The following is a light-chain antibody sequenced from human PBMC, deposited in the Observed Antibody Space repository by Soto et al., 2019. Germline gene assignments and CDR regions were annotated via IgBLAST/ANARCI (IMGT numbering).Light chain of an antibody. CDR2: DAS. CDR3: QQRSNWPRIT. CDR1: QSVSSY. Sequence: EIVLTQSPATLSLSPGERAPLSCRACQSVSSYLAWYQQKPGQAPRLLIYDASNRATGIPARFSGSGSGTDFTLTISSLEPEDFAVYYCQQRSNWPRITFGPGTKVDIK. V-gene: IGKV3-11*01. J-gene: IGKJ3*01.